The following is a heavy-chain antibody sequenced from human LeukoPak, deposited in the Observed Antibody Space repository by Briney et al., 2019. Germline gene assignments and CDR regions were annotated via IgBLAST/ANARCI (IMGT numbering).Heavy chain of an antibody. D-gene: IGHD1-1*01. CDR2: ISAYNGNT. CDR1: GYTFNSYG. CDR3: ASPLGSRTYYYYYMDV. J-gene: IGHJ6*03. Sequence: ASVKVSCKASGYTFNSYGISWVRQAPGQGPEWMGWISAYNGNTNYAQKFQGRVTMTTDTSTSTAYMELRSLRSDDTAVYYCASPLGSRTYYYYYMDVWGKGTTVTVSS. V-gene: IGHV1-18*01.